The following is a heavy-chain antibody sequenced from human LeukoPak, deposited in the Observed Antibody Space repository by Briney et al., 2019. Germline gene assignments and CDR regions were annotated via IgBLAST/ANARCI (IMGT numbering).Heavy chain of an antibody. Sequence: GASVKVSCKASGYTFTSYDINWVRQATGQGLEWMGGFDPEDGETIYAQKFQGRVTMTEDTSTDTAYMELSSLRSEDTAVYYCATEGWEAPNPNAFDIWGQGTMVTVSS. CDR1: GYTFTSYD. V-gene: IGHV1-24*01. CDR2: FDPEDGET. J-gene: IGHJ3*02. D-gene: IGHD1-26*01. CDR3: ATEGWEAPNPNAFDI.